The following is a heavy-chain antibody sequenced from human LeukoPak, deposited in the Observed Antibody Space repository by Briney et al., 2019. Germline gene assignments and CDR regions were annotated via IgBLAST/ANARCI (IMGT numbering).Heavy chain of an antibody. CDR2: IVVGSGNT. CDR1: GFTFTSSA. Sequence: ASVKVSCKASGFTFTSSAMQWVRQARGQRLEWIGWIVVGSGNTNYAQKFQERVTITRDMSTGTAYMEVNSLRSEDTAVYYCAADQAAYCGGDCYTLWGQGTRVTVCS. V-gene: IGHV1-58*02. J-gene: IGHJ4*02. CDR3: AADQAAYCGGDCYTL. D-gene: IGHD2-21*02.